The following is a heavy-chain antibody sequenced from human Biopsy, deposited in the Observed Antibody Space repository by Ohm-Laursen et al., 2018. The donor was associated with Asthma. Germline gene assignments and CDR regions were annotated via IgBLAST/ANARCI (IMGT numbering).Heavy chain of an antibody. CDR2: ISYDGSKK. CDR3: AKGRYKWNDGYYGLDV. D-gene: IGHD1-20*01. V-gene: IGHV3-30*18. J-gene: IGHJ6*02. Sequence: RSLRLSCSASGTHFGSYNMHWARQAPGKGLEWVAVISYDGSKKEYGDSVKGRFTISRDNSKDTVYLQMNSLRAEDTAVYYCAKGRYKWNDGYYGLDVWGQGTTVTVS. CDR1: GTHFGSYN.